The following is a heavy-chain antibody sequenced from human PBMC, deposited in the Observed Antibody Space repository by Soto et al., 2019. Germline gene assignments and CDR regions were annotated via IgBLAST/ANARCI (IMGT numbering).Heavy chain of an antibody. D-gene: IGHD2-2*01. V-gene: IGHV4-39*01. CDR2: IYYSGST. CDR3: AGLGYCSSTSCERWVDY. CDR1: GGSISSSSYY. J-gene: IGHJ4*02. Sequence: SETLSLTCTVSGGSISSSSYYWGWIRQPPGKGLEWIGSIYYSGSTYYNPSLKSRVTISVDTSKNQFSLKLSSVTAADTAVYYCAGLGYCSSTSCERWVDYWGQGTLVTVSS.